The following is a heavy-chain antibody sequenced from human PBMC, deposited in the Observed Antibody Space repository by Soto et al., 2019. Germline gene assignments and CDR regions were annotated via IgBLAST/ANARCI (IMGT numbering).Heavy chain of an antibody. CDR2: INHSGST. J-gene: IGHJ5*02. D-gene: IGHD6-13*01. CDR1: GGSFSGYY. Sequence: ETLSLTCAVYGGSFSGYYWSWIRQPPGKGLEWIGEINHSGSTNYNPSLKSRVTISVDTSKNQFSLKLSSVTAADTAVYYCARGRHIGIAVAGRNWFDPWGQGTLVTVSS. CDR3: ARGRHIGIAVAGRNWFDP. V-gene: IGHV4-34*01.